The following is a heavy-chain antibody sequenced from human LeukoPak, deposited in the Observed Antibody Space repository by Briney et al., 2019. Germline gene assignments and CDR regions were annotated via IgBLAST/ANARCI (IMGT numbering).Heavy chain of an antibody. CDR3: ARGRGYDFWSGYPYYYYYYMDV. J-gene: IGHJ6*03. CDR2: INHSGST. V-gene: IGHV4-34*01. CDR1: GGSFSGYY. Sequence: SETLSLTCAVYGGSFSGYYWSWIRQPPGKGLEWIGEINHSGSTNYNPSLKSRVTISVDTSKNQFSLKLSSVTAADTAVYYCARGRGYDFWSGYPYYYYYYMDVWGKGTTVTVSS. D-gene: IGHD3-3*01.